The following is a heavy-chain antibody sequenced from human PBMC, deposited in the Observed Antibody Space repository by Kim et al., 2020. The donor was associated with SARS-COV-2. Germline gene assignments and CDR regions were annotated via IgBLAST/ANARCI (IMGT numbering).Heavy chain of an antibody. Sequence: GGSLRLSCAASGFTFSSYGMHWVRQAPGKGLEWVAVISYDGSNKYYADSVKGRFTISRDNSKNTLYLQMNSLRAEDTAVYYCARESPGGNFDYWGQGTLVTVSS. V-gene: IGHV3-33*05. J-gene: IGHJ4*02. CDR3: ARESPGGNFDY. CDR1: GFTFSSYG. CDR2: ISYDGSNK. D-gene: IGHD2-15*01.